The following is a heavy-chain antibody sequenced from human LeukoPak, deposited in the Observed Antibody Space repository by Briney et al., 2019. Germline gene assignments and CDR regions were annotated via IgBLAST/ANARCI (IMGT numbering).Heavy chain of an antibody. CDR2: ISGSGGST. J-gene: IGHJ3*02. Sequence: PGGSLRLSCAASGFTFSSYAMSWVRQAPGKGLEWVSAISGSGGSTYYADSVKGGFTISRDNSKNTMYLQMNSLRAEDTAVYYCAKDHTLTGYYDSSGPDAFDIWGQGTMVTVSS. D-gene: IGHD3-22*01. V-gene: IGHV3-23*01. CDR1: GFTFSSYA. CDR3: AKDHTLTGYYDSSGPDAFDI.